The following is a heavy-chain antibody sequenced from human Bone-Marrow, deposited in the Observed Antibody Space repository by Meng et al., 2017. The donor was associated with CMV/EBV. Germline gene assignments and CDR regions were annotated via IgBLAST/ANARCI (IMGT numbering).Heavy chain of an antibody. CDR1: GFTFTNYW. D-gene: IGHD1-14*01. V-gene: IGHV3-7*01. J-gene: IGHJ4*02. Sequence: ETLSLTCAASGFTFTNYWMSWVRQAPGKGLEWVANIKQDGSEKQYVDSVKGRFTVSRDNAKNSLDLQMNSLRVDDTAVYYCARICVTGAACYHFDYWGQGTLVTVSS. CDR3: ARICVTGAACYHFDY. CDR2: IKQDGSEK.